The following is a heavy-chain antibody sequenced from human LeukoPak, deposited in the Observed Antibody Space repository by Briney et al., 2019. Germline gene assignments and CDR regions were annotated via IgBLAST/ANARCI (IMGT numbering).Heavy chain of an antibody. V-gene: IGHV1-69*13. CDR3: ARAVGRDGYNRFDY. CDR2: IIPIFGTA. CDR1: GGTFSSYA. J-gene: IGHJ4*02. D-gene: IGHD5-24*01. Sequence: SVKVSCKASGGTFSSYAISWVRQAPGQGLEWRGGIIPIFGTANYAQKFQGRVTITADESTSTAYMELSSLSSEDKAVYYCARAVGRDGYNRFDYWGQGTLVTVSS.